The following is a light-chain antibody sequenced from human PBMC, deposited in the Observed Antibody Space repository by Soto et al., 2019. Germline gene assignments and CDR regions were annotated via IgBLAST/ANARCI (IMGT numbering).Light chain of an antibody. V-gene: IGLV1-47*02. CDR2: SNN. CDR3: AAWDDSLSGGV. J-gene: IGLJ1*01. Sequence: QAVVTQPPSASGTPGQRVTISCSGSSSNIGSNYVYWYQQLPGTAPKLLIYSNNQRPSGVPDRFSGSKSGTSASLAISGLRSEDEADYYCAAWDDSLSGGVFGTGTKLTV. CDR1: SSNIGSNY.